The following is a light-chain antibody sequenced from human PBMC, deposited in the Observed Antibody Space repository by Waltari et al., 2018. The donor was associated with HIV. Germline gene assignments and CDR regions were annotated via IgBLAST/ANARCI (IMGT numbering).Light chain of an antibody. CDR1: QHIKND. Sequence: DIQVTQSPSSLSAYTGDTLFITCRASQHIKNDLNLYHHKAVSSPRLLIYSASGLQSGVPSRFTGSGSGIEFNFTISGLQSEDSATYYCQQSHAPPLTFGGGTKVEIK. CDR2: SAS. J-gene: IGKJ4*01. V-gene: IGKV1-39*01. CDR3: QQSHAPPLT.